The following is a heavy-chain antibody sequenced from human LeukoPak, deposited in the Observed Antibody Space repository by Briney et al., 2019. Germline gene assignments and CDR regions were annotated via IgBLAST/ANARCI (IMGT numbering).Heavy chain of an antibody. CDR3: ARGNGYSGWFDP. CDR1: GGSISSYY. CDR2: IYYSGST. D-gene: IGHD5-24*01. Sequence: SETLSLTCAVSGGSISSYYWRWVRQPPGKGLEWIGYIYYSGSTNYNPSLKSRVTISVDTSKNQFSLKLSSVTAADTAVYYCARGNGYSGWFDPWGQGTLVTVSS. V-gene: IGHV4-59*01. J-gene: IGHJ5*02.